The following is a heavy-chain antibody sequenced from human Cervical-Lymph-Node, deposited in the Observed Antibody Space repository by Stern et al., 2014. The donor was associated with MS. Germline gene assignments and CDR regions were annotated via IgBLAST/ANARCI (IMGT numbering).Heavy chain of an antibody. D-gene: IGHD1-14*01. CDR1: GFKFSIYW. Sequence: VQLVQSGAELIRPGESLKISCKGSGFKFSIYWIAWVRQMPGKGLEWMGITYPGDSEPRYGPSFQGQVTRSADKSTSTAYLQWSSLNASDTAMYFCARQTTAWASDVWGQGTLVTVSS. V-gene: IGHV5-51*01. CDR3: ARQTTAWASDV. J-gene: IGHJ4*02. CDR2: TYPGDSEP.